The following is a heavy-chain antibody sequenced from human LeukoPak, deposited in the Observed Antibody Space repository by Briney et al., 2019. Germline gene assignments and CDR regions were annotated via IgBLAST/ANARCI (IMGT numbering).Heavy chain of an antibody. CDR3: ARDTVVTDLYYYYGMDV. V-gene: IGHV1-2*02. J-gene: IGHJ6*02. CDR2: INPNSGGT. CDR1: GYTFTGYY. D-gene: IGHD4-23*01. Sequence: ASVKVSCKASGYTFTGYYMHWVRQAPGQGLEWMGWINPNSGGTNYAQKFQGRVTMTRDTSISTAYMELSRLRSDDTAVYYCARDTVVTDLYYYYGMDVWGQGTTVTVSS.